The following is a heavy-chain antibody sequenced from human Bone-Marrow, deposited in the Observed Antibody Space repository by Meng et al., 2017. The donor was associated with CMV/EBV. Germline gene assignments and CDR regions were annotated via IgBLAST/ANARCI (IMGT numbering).Heavy chain of an antibody. Sequence: LSLTCAASGFSLNKHEMNWVRQAPGKGLEWVSGISWNSGRIGYADSVKGRFTISRDNAKNSLYLQMNSLRAEDTALYYCAKGLVVYWYFDLWGRGILVTVSS. CDR3: AKGLVVYWYFDL. D-gene: IGHD2-21*01. V-gene: IGHV3-9*01. CDR1: GFSLNKHE. J-gene: IGHJ2*01. CDR2: ISWNSGRI.